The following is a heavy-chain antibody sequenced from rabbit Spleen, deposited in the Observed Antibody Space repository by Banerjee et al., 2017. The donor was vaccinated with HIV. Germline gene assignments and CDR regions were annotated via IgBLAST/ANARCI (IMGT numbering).Heavy chain of an antibody. V-gene: IGHV1S45*01. CDR2: IYTGHGGI. Sequence: QEQLVESGGGLVTPGVSLTLTCQASGFDFSSGYDVCWVRQAPGKGLEWIGCIYTGHGGIFYATWAKGRFSVSKTSSTTVTLQMTSLTAADTATYFCARGDSDSGWGLALWGQGTLVTVS. CDR1: GFDFSSGYD. J-gene: IGHJ4*01. D-gene: IGHD4-1*01. CDR3: ARGDSDSGWGLAL.